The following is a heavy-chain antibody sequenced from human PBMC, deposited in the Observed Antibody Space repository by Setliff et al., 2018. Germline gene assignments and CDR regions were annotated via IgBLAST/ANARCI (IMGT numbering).Heavy chain of an antibody. J-gene: IGHJ4*02. CDR3: ARLGAATVDTPMAPIDY. D-gene: IGHD5-18*01. CDR2: IYPGDSDT. V-gene: IGHV5-51*01. Sequence: GESLKISCETSGYTFTSDWIGWVRQVPGKGLEWMGIIYPGDSDTRYSPSFQGQVTISADKSISTAYLQWSSLKASDTAMYYCARLGAATVDTPMAPIDYWGQGTLVTVSS. CDR1: GYTFTSDW.